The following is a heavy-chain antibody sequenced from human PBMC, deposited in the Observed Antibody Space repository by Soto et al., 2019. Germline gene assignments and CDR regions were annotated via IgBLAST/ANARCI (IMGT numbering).Heavy chain of an antibody. V-gene: IGHV4-38-2*02. D-gene: IGHD3-22*01. CDR3: ARVGPWVPYYYDSSPYTFENWFDP. J-gene: IGHJ5*02. CDR2: IYHTGHT. CDR1: NFSISSGYY. Sequence: SETLSLTCIVSNFSISSGYYWGWIRQSPGKGLEWIATIYHTGHTYYNPSLKSRVTISVDTSENHFSLKLSSVTAADTAVYYCARVGPWVPYYYDSSPYTFENWFDPWGQGTLVTVSS.